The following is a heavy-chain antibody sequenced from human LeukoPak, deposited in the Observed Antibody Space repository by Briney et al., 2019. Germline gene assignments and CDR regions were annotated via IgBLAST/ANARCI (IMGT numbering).Heavy chain of an antibody. CDR3: AKAPYYYDSSGYQSWFDP. V-gene: IGHV3-11*04. CDR2: ISSGGTII. CDR1: GFSFSDYY. J-gene: IGHJ5*02. Sequence: GGSLRLSCAASGFSFSDYYMSWIRQAPGKGLEWVSYISSGGTIIYQADSVKGRFTISRDNSKNTLYLQMNSLRAEDTAVYYCAKAPYYYDSSGYQSWFDPWGQGTLVTVSS. D-gene: IGHD3-22*01.